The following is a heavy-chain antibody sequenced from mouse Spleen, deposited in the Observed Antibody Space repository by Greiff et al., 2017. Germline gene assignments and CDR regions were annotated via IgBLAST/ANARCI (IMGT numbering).Heavy chain of an antibody. Sequence: DVHLVESGGGLVKPGGSLKLSCAASGFAFSSYDMSWVRQTPEKRLEWVATISSGGSYTYYPDSVKGRFTISRDNARNTLYLQMSSLRSEDTALYYCARPYGNYVWYFDVWGAGTTVTVSS. D-gene: IGHD2-10*02. CDR3: ARPYGNYVWYFDV. CDR1: GFAFSSYD. J-gene: IGHJ1*01. CDR2: ISSGGSYT. V-gene: IGHV5-9*02.